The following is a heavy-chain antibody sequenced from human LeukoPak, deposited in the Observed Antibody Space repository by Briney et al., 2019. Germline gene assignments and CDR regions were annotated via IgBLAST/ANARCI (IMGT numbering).Heavy chain of an antibody. J-gene: IGHJ4*02. D-gene: IGHD5-18*01. V-gene: IGHV4-38-2*02. CDR3: ARIGTAMIDY. Sequence: KPSETLSLTCTVSGYSIRSGFDWGWIRQAPGEGLGWIGSIFQGGTTFYNPSLKSRVIISADTSNNEFSLKLSSVTAADTAVYYCARIGTAMIDYWGQGTLVTVSS. CDR1: GYSIRSGFD. CDR2: IFQGGTT.